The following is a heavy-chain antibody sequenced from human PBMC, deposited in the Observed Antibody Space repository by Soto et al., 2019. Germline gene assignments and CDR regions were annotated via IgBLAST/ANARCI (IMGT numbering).Heavy chain of an antibody. CDR3: ARVRYGLTCDY. J-gene: IGHJ4*02. Sequence: QVQLQESGPGLVKPSETLSLTCTVSGGSFSSYYWSWIRQPPGRGLEWIGSIYYSGSTIYNPSLKSRVAISLDSSNNQFSLKLSSVTAADTAVYFCARVRYGLTCDYWGQGTLVTVSS. CDR2: IYYSGST. CDR1: GGSFSSYY. D-gene: IGHD5-18*01. V-gene: IGHV4-59*01.